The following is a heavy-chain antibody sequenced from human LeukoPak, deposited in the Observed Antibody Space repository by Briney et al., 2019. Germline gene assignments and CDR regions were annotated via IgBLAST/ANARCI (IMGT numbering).Heavy chain of an antibody. Sequence: GESLKISCKGSGYSFNNYWIGWVRRMPGKGLEWMGIIYPSDSDTRYSPSFQGQVTISADKSISTAYLQWSSLKASDTAMYYCTRGLTGYSYGDFDCWGQGTLVTVSS. CDR2: IYPSDSDT. CDR1: GYSFNNYW. D-gene: IGHD5-18*01. V-gene: IGHV5-51*01. J-gene: IGHJ4*02. CDR3: TRGLTGYSYGDFDC.